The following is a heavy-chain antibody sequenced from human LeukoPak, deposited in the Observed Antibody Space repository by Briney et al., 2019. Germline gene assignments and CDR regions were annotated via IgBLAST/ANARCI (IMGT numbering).Heavy chain of an antibody. CDR3: ARGRITIFGVVTAALGI. Sequence: ASETLSLTCAVSGYSIGRGYYWGWIRQPPGKGLEWIGSIYHSGSTYYNPSLKSRVTISVDTSKNQFSLKLSSVTAADTAVYHCARGRITIFGVVTAALGIWGQGTMVTVSS. J-gene: IGHJ3*02. D-gene: IGHD3-3*01. V-gene: IGHV4-38-2*01. CDR1: GYSIGRGYY. CDR2: IYHSGST.